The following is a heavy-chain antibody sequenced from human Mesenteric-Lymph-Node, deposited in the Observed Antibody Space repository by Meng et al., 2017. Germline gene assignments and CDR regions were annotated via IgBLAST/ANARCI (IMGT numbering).Heavy chain of an antibody. V-gene: IGHV1-69*13. CDR1: GYTFTSYG. D-gene: IGHD6-19*01. CDR3: ARDSSGWLTRGALDI. Sequence: SVKVSCKASGYTFTSYGISWVRQAPGQGLEWMGGIIPIFGTANYAQKFQGRVTITADESTSTAYMELSSLRSEDTAVYYCARDSSGWLTRGALDIWGQGTMVTVSS. CDR2: IIPIFGTA. J-gene: IGHJ3*02.